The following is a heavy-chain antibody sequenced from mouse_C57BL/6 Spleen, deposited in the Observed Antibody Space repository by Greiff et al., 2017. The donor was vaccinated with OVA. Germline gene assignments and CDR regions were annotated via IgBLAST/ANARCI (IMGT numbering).Heavy chain of an antibody. CDR2: ISYDGSN. CDR3: AREGDY. V-gene: IGHV3-6*01. Sequence: ESGPGLVQPSQSLSLTCSVTGYSITSGYYWNWIRQFPGNKLEWMGYISYDGSNNYNPSLKNRISITRDTSKNQFFLKLNSVTTEDTATYYCAREGDYWGQGTTLTVSS. CDR1: GYSITSGYY. J-gene: IGHJ2*01.